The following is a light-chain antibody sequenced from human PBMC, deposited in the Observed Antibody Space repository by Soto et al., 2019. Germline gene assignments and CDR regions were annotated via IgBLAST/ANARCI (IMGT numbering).Light chain of an antibody. Sequence: EIVMTQSPATLSLSPGERATLSCRASRSVSTKLVWYQHKPGQPPSLLISGASARATGIPDRFSGSGSVTEFTLTIASLQSEDFAVYYCQQSDNWPPTFGKGTKVEIK. CDR2: GAS. V-gene: IGKV3-15*01. CDR1: RSVSTK. CDR3: QQSDNWPPT. J-gene: IGKJ1*01.